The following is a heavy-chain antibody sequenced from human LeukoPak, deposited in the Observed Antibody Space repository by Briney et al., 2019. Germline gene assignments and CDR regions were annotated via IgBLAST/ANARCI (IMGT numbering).Heavy chain of an antibody. CDR3: ARGKISDSSGYYSGWYYFDY. D-gene: IGHD3-22*01. CDR2: ISSSSSYI. Sequence: GGSLRLSCAASGFTFSSYWMSWVRQAPGKGLEWVSSISSSSSYIYYADSVKGRFTISRDNAKNSLYLQMNSLRAEDTAVYYYARGKISDSSGYYSGWYYFDYWGQGTLVTVSS. J-gene: IGHJ4*02. CDR1: GFTFSSYW. V-gene: IGHV3-21*01.